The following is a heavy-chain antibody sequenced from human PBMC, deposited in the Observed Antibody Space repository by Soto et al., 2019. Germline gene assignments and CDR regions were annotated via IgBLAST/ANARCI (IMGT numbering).Heavy chain of an antibody. CDR3: AKDGDFWSGYYGLDP. V-gene: IGHV3-23*01. CDR2: ISGSGGST. D-gene: IGHD3-3*01. Sequence: GGSLRLSCAASGFTFSSYAMSWVRQAPGKGLEWVSAISGSGGSTYYADSVKGRLTISRDNSKNTLYLQMNSLRAEDTAVYYCAKDGDFWSGYYGLDPWGQGTLVTVSS. CDR1: GFTFSSYA. J-gene: IGHJ5*02.